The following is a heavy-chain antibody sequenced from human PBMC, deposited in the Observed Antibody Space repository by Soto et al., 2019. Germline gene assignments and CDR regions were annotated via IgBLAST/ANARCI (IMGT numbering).Heavy chain of an antibody. CDR3: ARDAGVYAMGVDY. CDR2: ISYDGSNK. J-gene: IGHJ4*02. Sequence: QVQVVESGGGVVQPGRSLRLSCAASGFTFSSYAMHWVRQAPGKGLEWVAVISYDGSNKYYADSVKGRFTISRDNSKNTLYLQMNSLRAEDTAVYYCARDAGVYAMGVDYWGQGTLVTVSS. D-gene: IGHD2-8*01. CDR1: GFTFSSYA. V-gene: IGHV3-30-3*01.